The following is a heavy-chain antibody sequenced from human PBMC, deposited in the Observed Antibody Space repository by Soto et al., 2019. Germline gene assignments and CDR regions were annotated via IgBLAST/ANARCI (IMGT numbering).Heavy chain of an antibody. V-gene: IGHV4-61*01. Sequence: QVQLQESGPGLVKPSETLSLTCTVSGGSVSSGSYYWSWIRQPPGKGLEWIGYIYYSGSTNYNPSLKSRVTISVDTSKNQFSLKLSSVTAADTAVYYCARGGIAAAGIYYDYGMDVWGQGTTVTVSS. J-gene: IGHJ6*02. D-gene: IGHD6-13*01. CDR1: GGSVSSGSYY. CDR2: IYYSGST. CDR3: ARGGIAAAGIYYDYGMDV.